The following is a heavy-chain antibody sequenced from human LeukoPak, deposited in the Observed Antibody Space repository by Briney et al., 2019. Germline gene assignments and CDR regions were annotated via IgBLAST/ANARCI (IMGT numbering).Heavy chain of an antibody. CDR3: ARDLIAVRPNWFDP. V-gene: IGHV1-18*01. J-gene: IGHJ5*02. D-gene: IGHD6-6*01. Sequence: ASVKVSCKASGYTFSTYGISWVRQAPGQGLEWMGWISAYNGNTNYAQKLQGRVTMTTDTSTSTAYLELRSLRSDDTAMYYCARDLIAVRPNWFDPWGQGTLVTVSS. CDR1: GYTFSTYG. CDR2: ISAYNGNT.